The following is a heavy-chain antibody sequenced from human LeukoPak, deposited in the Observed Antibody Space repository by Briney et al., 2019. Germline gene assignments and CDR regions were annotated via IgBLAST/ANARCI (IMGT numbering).Heavy chain of an antibody. CDR3: AKVGHNSWDFDY. CDR1: GFTFSSYA. J-gene: IGHJ4*02. D-gene: IGHD2-15*01. V-gene: IGHV3-23*01. CDR2: ISGSGGST. Sequence: GGSLRLSCAASGFTFSSYATSWVRQAPGKGLEWVSAISGSGGSTYYADSVKGRFTISRDNSKNTLYLQMNSLRAEDTAVYYCAKVGHNSWDFDYWGQGTLVTVSS.